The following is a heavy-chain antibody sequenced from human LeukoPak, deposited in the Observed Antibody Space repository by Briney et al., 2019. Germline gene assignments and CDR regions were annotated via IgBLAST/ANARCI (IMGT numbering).Heavy chain of an antibody. D-gene: IGHD3-3*01. CDR3: ARDQYDTWSRRGNFDS. Sequence: GGSLRLSCVASGFTFGRYWMSWVRQAPGKGLEWVANIKLDGSEKNYVDSVKGRFTISRDDTKNSLYLQMNSLRVEDTAVFYCARDQYDTWSRRGNFDSWGQGTLVIVSS. CDR2: IKLDGSEK. J-gene: IGHJ4*02. V-gene: IGHV3-7*03. CDR1: GFTFGRYW.